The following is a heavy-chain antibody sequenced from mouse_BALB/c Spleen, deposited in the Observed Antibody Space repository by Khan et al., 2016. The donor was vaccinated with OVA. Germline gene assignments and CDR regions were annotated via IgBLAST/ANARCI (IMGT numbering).Heavy chain of an antibody. Sequence: QVRLQQSGAELMKPGASVKISCKATGYTFSSYWIEWVKQRPGHGLEWIGEILPGRGNSNNNEKFKGKATFTADTSSNIAYMKLNSLTSEDSAVYYCAGGAGSTYVMDYWGQGTSVTVSS. CDR3: AGGAGSTYVMDY. CDR2: ILPGRGNS. D-gene: IGHD3-3*01. CDR1: GYTFSSYW. J-gene: IGHJ4*01. V-gene: IGHV1-9*01.